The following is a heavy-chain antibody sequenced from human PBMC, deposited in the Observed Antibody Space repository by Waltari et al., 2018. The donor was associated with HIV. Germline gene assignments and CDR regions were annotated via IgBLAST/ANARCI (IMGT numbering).Heavy chain of an antibody. V-gene: IGHV3-15*04. J-gene: IGHJ4*02. CDR2: SESTSEGGTS. CDR3: TTEDYGYFL. D-gene: IGHD5-18*01. Sequence: EGQLVEFGGGLVKPGGSLRLFCAVSGFTFSDAWMSWVRQALRKGLEWGGRSESTSEGGTSDHAAPGKGRFTISRDDEKNTLFLQMDRLKTDDTAFYYCTTEDYGYFLWGQGTLVTVSS. CDR1: GFTFSDAW.